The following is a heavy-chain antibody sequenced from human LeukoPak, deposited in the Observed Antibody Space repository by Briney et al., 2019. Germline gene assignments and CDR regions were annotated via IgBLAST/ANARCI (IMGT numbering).Heavy chain of an antibody. Sequence: GGSLRLSCAASGCTFNSYAMSWVRQAAEKGLEWVATISGSGGGTYYADSVKGRFTISRDDSKNTLYLQMNSLRAEDTAVYYCAKDLGRYRNNYFDYWGQGTLVTVSS. J-gene: IGHJ4*02. CDR1: GCTFNSYA. V-gene: IGHV3-23*01. CDR3: AKDLGRYRNNYFDY. CDR2: ISGSGGGT. D-gene: IGHD1-26*01.